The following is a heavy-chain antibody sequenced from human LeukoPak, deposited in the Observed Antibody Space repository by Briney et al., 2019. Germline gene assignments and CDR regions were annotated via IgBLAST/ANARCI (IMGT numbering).Heavy chain of an antibody. Sequence: SETLSLTCTVSGDSISSGSYFWSWIRQPAGKGLEWIGRIYTRGSTNYNPSLKSRVTISVDTSKNQFSLKLSSVTAADTAVYYCARCRSDYRTVDPWGQGTLVSVSS. D-gene: IGHD4-11*01. CDR1: GDSISSGSYF. J-gene: IGHJ5*02. CDR2: IYTRGST. V-gene: IGHV4-61*02. CDR3: ARCRSDYRTVDP.